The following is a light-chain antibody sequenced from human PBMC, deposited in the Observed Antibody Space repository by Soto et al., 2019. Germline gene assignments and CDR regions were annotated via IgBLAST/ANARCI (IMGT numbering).Light chain of an antibody. CDR3: SSYTSSSTYV. V-gene: IGLV2-14*01. Sequence: QSALTQPASVSGPPGQSIAISCTGTSSDVGYYNYVSWYQQHPGKAPNVMIYDVNNRPSGVPDRFSGSKSGNTASLTISGRQAEDEADYYCSSYTSSSTYVFGTGTKVTVL. CDR2: DVN. J-gene: IGLJ1*01. CDR1: SSDVGYYNY.